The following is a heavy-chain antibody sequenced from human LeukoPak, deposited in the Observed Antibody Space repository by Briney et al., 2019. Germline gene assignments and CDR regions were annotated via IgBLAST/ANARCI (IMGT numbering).Heavy chain of an antibody. CDR1: GYSFTSYW. V-gene: IGHV5-51*07. J-gene: IGHJ3*02. CDR2: IYPGDSDT. D-gene: IGHD3-16*01. CDR3: ARALRITFGGGRGAFDI. Sequence: ESLKISCKGSGYSFTSYWIGWVHQMPGKGLEWMGIIYPGDSDTNYSPSFQGHLTISADKSISTAYLQWSILKASDTAMYYCARALRITFGGGRGAFDIWGQGTMVTVSS.